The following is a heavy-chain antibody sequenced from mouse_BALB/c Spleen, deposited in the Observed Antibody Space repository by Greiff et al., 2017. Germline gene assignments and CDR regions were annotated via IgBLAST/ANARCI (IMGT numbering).Heavy chain of an antibody. CDR2: ISTDGSFI. Sequence: EVKLVESGGGLVQPGGSRKLSCAASGFTFSSYAMSWVRQTPEKRLEWVAAISTDGSFIYYPDTVKGRFTISRDNAKNPLFLQMSSLRYEDTAMYYCFVIPSFLRLRTAYWGQGTLVTVSA. D-gene: IGHD1-2*01. CDR1: GFTFSSYA. J-gene: IGHJ3*01. V-gene: IGHV5-1*01. CDR3: FVIPSFLRLRTAY.